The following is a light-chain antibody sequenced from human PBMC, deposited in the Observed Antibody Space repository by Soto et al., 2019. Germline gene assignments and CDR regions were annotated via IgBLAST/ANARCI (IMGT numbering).Light chain of an antibody. CDR2: GGS. J-gene: IGKJ2*01. Sequence: EIVLTQSPGTLSLSLGERVTLSCRASQSVSSNYLAGYQQKAGQAPRLLIYGGSCRATGIPDRYTGSGSGRDFPLTISRLEPEGVAVYYCQQYGRSPYSFGQGTKLEIK. CDR3: QQYGRSPYS. CDR1: QSVSSNY. V-gene: IGKV3-20*01.